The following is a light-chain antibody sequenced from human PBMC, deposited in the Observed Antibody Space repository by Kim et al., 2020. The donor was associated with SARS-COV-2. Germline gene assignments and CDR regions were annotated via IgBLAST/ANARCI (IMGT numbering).Light chain of an antibody. CDR3: SSCTSSSTCV. CDR2: DVS. J-gene: IGLJ1*01. CDR1: NSDVGGYNY. Sequence: GQSITISCTGTNSDVGGYNYVSWYQQHPGKVPKLLIFDVSNRPSGISDRFSGSKSGNTASLTISGLQAEDEADYYCSSCTSSSTCVFGTGTKVTVL. V-gene: IGLV2-14*03.